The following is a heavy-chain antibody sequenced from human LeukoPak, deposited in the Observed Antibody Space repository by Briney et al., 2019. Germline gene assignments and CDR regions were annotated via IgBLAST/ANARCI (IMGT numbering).Heavy chain of an antibody. CDR3: ASSSSWYGPPQYYFDY. V-gene: IGHV4-59*01. CDR2: IYYSGST. CDR1: GGSFSGYY. J-gene: IGHJ4*02. D-gene: IGHD6-13*01. Sequence: SETLSLTCAVYGGSFSGYYWSWIRQPPGKGLEWIGYIYYSGSTNYNPSLKSRVTISVDTSKNQFSLKLSSVTAADTAVYYCASSSSWYGPPQYYFDYWGQGTLVTVSS.